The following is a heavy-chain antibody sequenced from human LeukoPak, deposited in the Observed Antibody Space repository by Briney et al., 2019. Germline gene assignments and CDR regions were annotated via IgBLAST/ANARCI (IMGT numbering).Heavy chain of an antibody. Sequence: IPSETLSLTCTVSGGSISSYYWSWIRQPPGKGLEWIGYIYYSGSTNFNPSLKSRVTISVDTSKNQFSLKMSSVTAADTAVYFCARGGPPGYYYDYYMDVWGKGTTVTISS. CDR3: ARGGPPGYYYDYYMDV. V-gene: IGHV4-59*01. CDR2: IYYSGST. CDR1: GGSISSYY. J-gene: IGHJ6*03.